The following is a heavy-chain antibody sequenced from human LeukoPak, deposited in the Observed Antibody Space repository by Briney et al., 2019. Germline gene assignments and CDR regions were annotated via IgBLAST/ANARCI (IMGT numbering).Heavy chain of an antibody. CDR2: IYYSGRT. J-gene: IGHJ4*02. CDR3: ARSNIVVVPAALFDY. V-gene: IGHV4-39*01. D-gene: IGHD2-2*01. CDR1: GDSVSRSDSY. Sequence: SSETLSLTCSVSGDSVSRSDSYWDRIRQPPGKGLEWIGTIYYSGRTYYSPSLKSRVTMSVDPSNNQFSLNLRSVTAADTAVYYCARSNIVVVPAALFDYWGQGTLVTVSS.